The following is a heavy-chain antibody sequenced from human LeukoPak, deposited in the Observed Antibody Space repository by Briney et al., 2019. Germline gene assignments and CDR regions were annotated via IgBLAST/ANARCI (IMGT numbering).Heavy chain of an antibody. CDR2: IIPILGIA. Sequence: SVKVTCKASGGTFSSYTISWVRQAPGQGLEWMGRIIPILGIANYAQKFQGRVTITADKSTSTAYMELSSLRSEDTAVYYCASSGGVTISLGYWGRGTLVTVSS. V-gene: IGHV1-69*02. J-gene: IGHJ4*02. D-gene: IGHD3-3*01. CDR1: GGTFSSYT. CDR3: ASSGGVTISLGY.